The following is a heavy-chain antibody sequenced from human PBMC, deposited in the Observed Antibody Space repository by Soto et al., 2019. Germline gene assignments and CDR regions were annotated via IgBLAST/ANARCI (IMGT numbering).Heavy chain of an antibody. Sequence: GGSLRLSCVASGFTFSTYAMSWVRQAPGKGLEWVSALTPSGGETYYADSVKGRFTISRDNSMNALYLQMNSLRIEDTALYYCAHPRGYGVFDAYDIWGQGTMVTVSS. CDR3: AHPRGYGVFDAYDI. CDR2: LTPSGGET. V-gene: IGHV3-23*01. D-gene: IGHD4-17*01. CDR1: GFTFSTYA. J-gene: IGHJ3*02.